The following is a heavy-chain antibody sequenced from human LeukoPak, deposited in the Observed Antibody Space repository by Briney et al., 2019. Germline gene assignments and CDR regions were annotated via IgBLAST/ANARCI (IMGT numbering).Heavy chain of an antibody. D-gene: IGHD6-19*01. Sequence: KPSETLSLTCTVSGGSISSYYWSWIRQPPGKGLEWIGYIYYSGSTNYNPSLKSRVTISVDTSKNQFSLKLSSVTAADTAVYYCARGWLGGFDYWGQGTLVTVSS. CDR1: GGSISSYY. CDR3: ARGWLGGFDY. V-gene: IGHV4-59*01. J-gene: IGHJ4*02. CDR2: IYYSGST.